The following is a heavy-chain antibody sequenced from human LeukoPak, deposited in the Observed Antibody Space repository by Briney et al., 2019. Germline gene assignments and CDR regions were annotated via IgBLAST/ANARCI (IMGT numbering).Heavy chain of an antibody. V-gene: IGHV3-7*03. J-gene: IGHJ4*02. CDR3: AKVRGYSGSHTTDY. CDR1: GYTFSSYW. D-gene: IGHD1-26*01. Sequence: PGGSLRLSCALSGYTFSSYWVSGARAAPGEGGEWVANIKQGGGEKHYVHSVKRRFTISRENSKNTLYLQKNSLRAEDTAVYYCAKVRGYSGSHTTDYWGQGTLVTVSS. CDR2: IKQGGGEK.